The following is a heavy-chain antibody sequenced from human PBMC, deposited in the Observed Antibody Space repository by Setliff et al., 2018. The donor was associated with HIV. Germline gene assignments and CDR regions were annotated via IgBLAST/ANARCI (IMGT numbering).Heavy chain of an antibody. J-gene: IGHJ4*02. CDR3: ARGREKQWPVLADCLFDF. D-gene: IGHD6-19*01. Sequence: SVKVSCKASGGTFNSYAIKWVRQAPGQGLECMGEIIPILGIASYAQKFQGRVTFSADTYTSTVYMEVSSLRSEDTAVYYCARGREKQWPVLADCLFDFWGQGTLVTVSS. CDR2: IIPILGIA. V-gene: IGHV1-69*10. CDR1: GGTFNSYA.